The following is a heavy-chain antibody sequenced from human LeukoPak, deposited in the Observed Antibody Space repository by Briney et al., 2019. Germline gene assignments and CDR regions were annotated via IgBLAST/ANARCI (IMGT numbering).Heavy chain of an antibody. CDR1: GYTFTGYY. CDR3: ARTVVTRGHFDY. J-gene: IGHJ4*02. Sequence: ASVKVSCKASGYTFTGYYMHWVRQAPGQGLEWMGWINPNSGGTNYAQKFQGRVTMTRDTSISTAYMELSRLRSDDTAVYYCARTVVTRGHFDYWGQGTLVTVSS. CDR2: INPNSGGT. D-gene: IGHD4-23*01. V-gene: IGHV1-2*02.